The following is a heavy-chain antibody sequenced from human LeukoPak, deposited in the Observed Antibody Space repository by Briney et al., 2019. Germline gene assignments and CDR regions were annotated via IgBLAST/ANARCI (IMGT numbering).Heavy chain of an antibody. D-gene: IGHD1-14*01. CDR1: GFTFSTYS. CDR3: ARHEPVITLSSYYYGMDV. Sequence: GGPLRLSCAASGFTFSTYSMNWVRQAPGKGLEWVSSISTSSTYIYYADSVKGRFTISRDNAKNSLYLQMNSLRAEDTAVYYCARHEPVITLSSYYYGMDVWGPGTTVTVSS. CDR2: ISTSSTYI. J-gene: IGHJ6*02. V-gene: IGHV3-21*01.